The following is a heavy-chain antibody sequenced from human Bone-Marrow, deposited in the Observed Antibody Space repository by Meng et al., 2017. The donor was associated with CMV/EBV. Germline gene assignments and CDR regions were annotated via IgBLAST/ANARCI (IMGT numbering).Heavy chain of an antibody. D-gene: IGHD3-22*01. Sequence: GGSLRLSCAASGFTLSSNWMHWVRQAPGKGLVWVSRINSDGGSTNYADSVKGRFTISRDNARNTLHLQMNSLRADDTAVYYCAGTYSSPLDFWGRGTLVTVSS. V-gene: IGHV3-74*01. CDR1: GFTLSSNW. CDR3: AGTYSSPLDF. CDR2: INSDGGST. J-gene: IGHJ4*02.